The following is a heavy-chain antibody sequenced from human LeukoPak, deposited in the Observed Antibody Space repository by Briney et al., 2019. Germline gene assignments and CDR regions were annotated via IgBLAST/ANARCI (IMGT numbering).Heavy chain of an antibody. CDR2: IYWDDDK. Sequence: SGPTLVKPTQTLTLTCTFSGFSLSTSGVGVGWIRQPPGKALEWLALIYWDDDKRYSPSLKSRLTITKDTSKNQVVLTMTNMDPVDTATYYCAHRGSQPLRYFDWGGNDAFDIWGQGTMVTVSS. V-gene: IGHV2-5*02. J-gene: IGHJ3*02. CDR3: AHRGSQPLRYFDWGGNDAFDI. D-gene: IGHD3-9*01. CDR1: GFSLSTSGVG.